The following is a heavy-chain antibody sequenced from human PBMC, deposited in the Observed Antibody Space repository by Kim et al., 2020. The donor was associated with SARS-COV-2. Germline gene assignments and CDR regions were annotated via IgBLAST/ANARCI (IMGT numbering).Heavy chain of an antibody. CDR2: IYYSGST. V-gene: IGHV4-39*07. CDR3: AREVVRETYNWFDP. CDR1: GGSISSSSYY. Sequence: SETLSLTCTVSGGSISSSSYYWGWIRQPPGKGLEWIGSIYYSGSTYYNPSLKSRVTISVDTSKNQFSLKLSSVTAADTAVYYCAREVVRETYNWFDPWGQGTLVTVSS. J-gene: IGHJ5*02. D-gene: IGHD2-2*01.